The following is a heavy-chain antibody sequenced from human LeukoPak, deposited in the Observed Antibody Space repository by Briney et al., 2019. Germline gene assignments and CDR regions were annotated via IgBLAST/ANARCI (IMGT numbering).Heavy chain of an antibody. V-gene: IGHV4-4*07. J-gene: IGHJ4*02. CDR3: ARGPHYTGSYGRYFDY. D-gene: IGHD1-26*01. Sequence: SETLSPTCSVSGGSISSYYWSWIRQSAGKGLEWIGRIYPTGSTNYNPSLKSRVTISGDKSKNQFSLKLSSVTAADTAVYYCARGPHYTGSYGRYFDYWGQGTLVTVSS. CDR1: GGSISSYY. CDR2: IYPTGST.